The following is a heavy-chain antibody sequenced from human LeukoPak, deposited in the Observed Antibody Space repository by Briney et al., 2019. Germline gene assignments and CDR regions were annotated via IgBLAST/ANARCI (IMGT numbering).Heavy chain of an antibody. Sequence: GGSLRLSCAASGFTFSSYAMHWVRQAPGKGLEWVAVISYDGSNKYYADSVKGRFTISRDNAKNSLYLQMNSLRAEDTAAYYCARDQTGTTADFDSWGQGTLVTVSS. CDR3: ARDQTGTTADFDS. CDR2: ISYDGSNK. CDR1: GFTFSSYA. D-gene: IGHD1-1*01. V-gene: IGHV3-30*07. J-gene: IGHJ4*02.